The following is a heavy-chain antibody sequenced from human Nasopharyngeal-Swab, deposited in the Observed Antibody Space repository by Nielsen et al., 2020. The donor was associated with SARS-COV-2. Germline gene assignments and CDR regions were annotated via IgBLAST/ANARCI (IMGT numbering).Heavy chain of an antibody. J-gene: IGHJ6*02. CDR3: AREEITIFGVVIIRGDGDYYYGMDV. CDR2: INPNSGGT. D-gene: IGHD3-3*01. CDR1: AYTFTGDY. V-gene: IGHV1-2*02. Sequence: ASVQVSCKASAYTFTGDYMHWVRQAPRQGLEGRGWINPNSGGTNYAQKSLGRVTMTRDTSISKAYMELSRLRSDDTAVYYCAREEITIFGVVIIRGDGDYYYGMDVWGQGTTVTVPS.